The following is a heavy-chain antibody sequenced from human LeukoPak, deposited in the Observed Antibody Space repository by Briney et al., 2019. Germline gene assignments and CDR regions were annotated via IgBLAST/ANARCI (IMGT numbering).Heavy chain of an antibody. CDR1: GGTFSSYA. CDR3: ACRIAANMDV. J-gene: IGHJ6*03. D-gene: IGHD6-25*01. Sequence: ASVKVSCKASGGTFSSYAISWVRQAPGQGLEWMGGIIPIFGTANYAQKFQGRVTITTDESTSTAYMELSSLRSEDTAVYYCACRIAANMDVWGKGTTVTVSS. V-gene: IGHV1-69*05. CDR2: IIPIFGTA.